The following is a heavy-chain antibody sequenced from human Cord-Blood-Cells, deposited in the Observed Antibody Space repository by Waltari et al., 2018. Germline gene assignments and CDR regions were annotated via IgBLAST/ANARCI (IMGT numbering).Heavy chain of an antibody. Sequence: QVQLQESGPGLVKPSETLSLTCTVSGGSISSYYWSWIRQPPGKGLEWIGYIYYSGSTNYNPSLKSRVTISVDTSKNQFSLKLSSVTAADTAVYYCARAVGMSRNYVDYWGQGTLVTVSS. D-gene: IGHD2-21*01. V-gene: IGHV4-59*01. CDR1: GGSISSYY. CDR3: ARAVGMSRNYVDY. J-gene: IGHJ4*02. CDR2: IYYSGST.